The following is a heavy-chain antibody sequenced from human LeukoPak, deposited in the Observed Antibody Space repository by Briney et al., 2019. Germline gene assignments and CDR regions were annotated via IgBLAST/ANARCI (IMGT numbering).Heavy chain of an antibody. V-gene: IGHV1-18*01. CDR2: ISAYNGNT. Sequence: AASVKVSCKASGYTFTSYGISWVRQAPGQGLEWMGWISAYNGNTNYAQKLQGRVTMTTDTSTSTAYMELRSLRSDDTAVYYCARLLDPVPTALGAFDIWGQGTMVTVSS. J-gene: IGHJ3*02. D-gene: IGHD2-2*01. CDR1: GYTFTSYG. CDR3: ARLLDPVPTALGAFDI.